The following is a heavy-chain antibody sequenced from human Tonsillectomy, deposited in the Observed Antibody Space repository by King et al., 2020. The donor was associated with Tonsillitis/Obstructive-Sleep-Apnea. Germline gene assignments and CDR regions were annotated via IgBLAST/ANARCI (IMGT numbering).Heavy chain of an antibody. CDR2: ISGSGGYT. D-gene: IGHD3-22*01. CDR3: AKEGSAYYYYSSSH. Sequence: VQLVESGGALVQPGGSLRLSCAASGFTFSSYAMTWVRQAPGKGLEWVSGISGSGGYTYYADSVKGRFTISRDNSKNTQHLQMNSLRAEDTAVYYCAKEGSAYYYYSSSHWGQGTLVTVSS. J-gene: IGHJ4*02. CDR1: GFTFSSYA. V-gene: IGHV3-23*04.